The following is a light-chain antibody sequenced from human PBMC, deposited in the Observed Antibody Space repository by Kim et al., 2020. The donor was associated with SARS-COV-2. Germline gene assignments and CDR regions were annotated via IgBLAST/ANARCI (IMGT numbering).Light chain of an antibody. CDR1: QSVSSN. CDR2: GAS. Sequence: EIVMTQSPVTLSVSPGERATLSCRASQSVSSNLAWYQQTPGQAPRLLIYGASTRATGIPARFSGTGSGTEFTLTISSLQSEDFAVYYSEQYKNSPYTLGKGTNLE. J-gene: IGKJ2*01. CDR3: EQYKNSPYT. V-gene: IGKV3-15*01.